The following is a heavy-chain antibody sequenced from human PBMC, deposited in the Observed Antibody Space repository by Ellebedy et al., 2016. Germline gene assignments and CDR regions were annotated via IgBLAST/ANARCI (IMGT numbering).Heavy chain of an antibody. D-gene: IGHD2-2*01. CDR2: MNPNSGNT. Sequence: ASVQVSCXASGYTFTSYDINWVRQPTGQGLEWMGWMNPNSGNTGYAQKFQGRVTMTRDTSISTAYMGLSRLRSDDTAVYYCARVVVPAAMIGPQYYYYYMDVWGKGTTVTVSS. J-gene: IGHJ6*03. CDR3: ARVVVPAAMIGPQYYYYYMDV. CDR1: GYTFTSYD. V-gene: IGHV1-8*01.